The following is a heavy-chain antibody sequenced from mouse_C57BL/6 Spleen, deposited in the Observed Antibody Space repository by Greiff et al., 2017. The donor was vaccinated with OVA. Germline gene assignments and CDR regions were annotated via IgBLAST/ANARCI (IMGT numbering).Heavy chain of an antibody. CDR3: AKTITTVVAPGAMDY. J-gene: IGHJ4*01. V-gene: IGHV2-5*01. CDR1: GFSLTSYG. D-gene: IGHD1-1*01. CDR2: IWRGGST. Sequence: VQVVESGPGLVQPSQSLSITCTVSGFSLTSYGVHWVRQSPGKGLEWLGVIWRGGSTDYNAAFMSRLSITKDNSKSQVFFKMNSLQADDTAIYYCAKTITTVVAPGAMDYWGQGTSVTVSS.